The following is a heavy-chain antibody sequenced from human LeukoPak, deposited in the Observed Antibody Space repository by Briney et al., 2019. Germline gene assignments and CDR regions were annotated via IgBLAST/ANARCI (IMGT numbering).Heavy chain of an antibody. V-gene: IGHV1-69*06. D-gene: IGHD3-9*01. J-gene: IGHJ5*02. CDR3: ASEAPFYDILTAYSPYP. CDR1: GGTFSNYA. CDR2: IIPLFATT. Sequence: SVKVSCKASGGTFSNYAIIWVRQAPGQGLEWMGGIIPLFATTNYAQKFQGRVTITADKSTSTAYMELTRLKSEDTAVYYCASEAPFYDILTAYSPYPWGQGTLVTVSS.